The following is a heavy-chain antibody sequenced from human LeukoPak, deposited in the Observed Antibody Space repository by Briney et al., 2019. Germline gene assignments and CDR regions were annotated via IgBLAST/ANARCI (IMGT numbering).Heavy chain of an antibody. CDR3: ARELGYDFSPNY. D-gene: IGHD3-3*01. CDR2: VNPNSGDT. J-gene: IGHJ4*02. CDR1: RYTFTGYF. Sequence: ASVKVSCKASRYTFTGYFLHWLRQAPGQGLEWMGRVNPNSGDTNYAQKFQGRVTMTRDTSISTAYMELSRLRSDGTAVYYCARELGYDFSPNYWGQGTLVTVSS. V-gene: IGHV1-2*06.